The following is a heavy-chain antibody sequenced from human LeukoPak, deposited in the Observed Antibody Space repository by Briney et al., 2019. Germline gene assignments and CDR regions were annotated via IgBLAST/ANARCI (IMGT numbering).Heavy chain of an antibody. J-gene: IGHJ3*02. V-gene: IGHV3-23*01. CDR2: ISGSGGST. D-gene: IGHD4-17*01. CDR3: AKDPPTVVANAFHI. CDR1: GFTFSSYA. Sequence: GGSLRLSCAASGFTFSSYAMSWVRQAPGKGLEWVSGISGSGGSTYYADSVKGRFTISRDNSKNTLYLQMDSLRGEDTAIYYCAKDPPTVVANAFHIWGQGTMVTVS.